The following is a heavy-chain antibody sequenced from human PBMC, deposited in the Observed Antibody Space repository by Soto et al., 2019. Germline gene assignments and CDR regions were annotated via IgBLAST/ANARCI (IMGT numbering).Heavy chain of an antibody. V-gene: IGHV4-30-2*01. CDR1: GGSISSGGYS. D-gene: IGHD2-2*01. Sequence: SETLSLTCAVSGGSISSGGYSWSWIRQPPGKGLEWIGYIYHSGSTYYNPSLKSRDTISVDRSKNQFSLKVSSVTAADTAVYYCARVPDRWGQGTLVTVSS. J-gene: IGHJ5*02. CDR3: ARVPDR. CDR2: IYHSGST.